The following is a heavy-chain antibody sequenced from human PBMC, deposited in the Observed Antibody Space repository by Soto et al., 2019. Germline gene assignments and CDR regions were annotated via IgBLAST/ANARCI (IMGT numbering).Heavy chain of an antibody. Sequence: GGSLRLSCAASGFTFSSYGMHWVRQAPGKGLEWVAVIWYDGSNKYYADSVKGRFTISRDNSKNTLYLQMNSLRAEDTAVYYCARDLYSSSLWSFDYWGQGTLVTVSS. CDR1: GFTFSSYG. D-gene: IGHD6-6*01. V-gene: IGHV3-33*01. CDR3: ARDLYSSSLWSFDY. CDR2: IWYDGSNK. J-gene: IGHJ4*02.